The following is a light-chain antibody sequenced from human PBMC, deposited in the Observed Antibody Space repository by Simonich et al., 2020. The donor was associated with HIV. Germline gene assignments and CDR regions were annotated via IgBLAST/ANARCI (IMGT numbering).Light chain of an antibody. CDR3: MQALQTPIT. V-gene: IGKV2-28*01. Sequence: DIVMTQSPLSLPVTPGEPASISCRSSQSLLHSNGYIYLDGFLQKPGQSPQLLIYLGSNRASGVPDRISGRGSGTDFTLKISRVEAEDVGVYYCMQALQTPITFGQGTRLEIK. CDR2: LGS. J-gene: IGKJ5*01. CDR1: QSLLHSNGYIY.